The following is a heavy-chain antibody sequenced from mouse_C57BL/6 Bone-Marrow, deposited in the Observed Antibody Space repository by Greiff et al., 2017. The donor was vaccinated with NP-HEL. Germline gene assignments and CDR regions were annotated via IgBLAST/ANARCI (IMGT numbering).Heavy chain of an antibody. CDR3: ARVSLLRYRDFDV. Sequence: DVKLQEPEGGLVQPGSSMKLSCPASGFTFSDYYMAWVRQVPEKGLEWVANINYDGSSTYYLDSLKSRFIISRDNAKNILYLQMSSLKSEDTATYYCARVSLLRYRDFDVWGTGTTVTVSS. J-gene: IGHJ1*03. CDR2: INYDGSST. D-gene: IGHD1-2*01. V-gene: IGHV5-16*01. CDR1: GFTFSDYY.